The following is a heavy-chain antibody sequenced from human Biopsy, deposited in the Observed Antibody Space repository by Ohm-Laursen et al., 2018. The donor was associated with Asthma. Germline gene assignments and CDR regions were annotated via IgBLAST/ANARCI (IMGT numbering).Heavy chain of an antibody. CDR2: HDHEEGGT. J-gene: IGHJ4*02. Sequence: ASVKVSCKISGYSLTDLSMHWVRQAPGQGLEWMGGHDHEEGGTVNARRFQGRVTMTEDTYTDTAYMELSSLSSDDTTVYYCASDFPKDYVRYNFQFWGQGTLVTVSS. CDR3: ASDFPKDYVRYNFQF. CDR1: GYSLTDLS. D-gene: IGHD4-17*01. V-gene: IGHV1-24*01.